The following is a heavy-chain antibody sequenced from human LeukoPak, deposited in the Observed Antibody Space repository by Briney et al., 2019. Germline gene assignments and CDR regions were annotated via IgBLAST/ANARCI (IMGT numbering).Heavy chain of an antibody. Sequence: GGSLKLSCATSGFTVSGNYMSWVRQVPGKGLEWVSVIYTGGGTAYADSVKGRFTISRDNSENTLHLQMNSLRAEDTAVYYCARDPRGHWYFDLWGRGTLVTVPS. V-gene: IGHV3-66*01. CDR1: GFTVSGNY. D-gene: IGHD3-10*01. CDR2: IYTGGGT. CDR3: ARDPRGHWYFDL. J-gene: IGHJ2*01.